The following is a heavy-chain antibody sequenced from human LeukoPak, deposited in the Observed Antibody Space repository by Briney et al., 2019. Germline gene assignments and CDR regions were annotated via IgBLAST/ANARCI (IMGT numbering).Heavy chain of an antibody. J-gene: IGHJ4*02. CDR3: AREFTEYYYDSSKASY. D-gene: IGHD3-22*01. CDR2: IYHNGNT. Sequence: SETLSLTCAVSGYSISSGYYWAWIRQPPGKGLEWIGKIYHNGNTYYNPFLKGRVTISVDTSKNQFSLKLSSVTAADTALYYCAREFTEYYYDSSKASYWGQGTLVTVSS. V-gene: IGHV4-38-2*02. CDR1: GYSISSGYY.